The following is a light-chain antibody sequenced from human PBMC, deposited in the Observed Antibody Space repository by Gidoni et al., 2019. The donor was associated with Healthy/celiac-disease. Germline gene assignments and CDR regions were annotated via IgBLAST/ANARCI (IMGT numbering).Light chain of an antibody. CDR1: QSVSSN. Sequence: EIVMTQSPATLSASPGERATLSCRASQSVSSNLAWYQQKPGQAPRLLIYGASTRATGIPARFSGSGSGTEFTLTISSLQSEDFAVYYCQQYNNWPPWTFXQXTKVEIK. J-gene: IGKJ1*01. V-gene: IGKV3-15*01. CDR2: GAS. CDR3: QQYNNWPPWT.